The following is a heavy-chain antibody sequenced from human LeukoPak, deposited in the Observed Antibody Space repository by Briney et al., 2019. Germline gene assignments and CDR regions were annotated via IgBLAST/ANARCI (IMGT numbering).Heavy chain of an antibody. J-gene: IGHJ4*02. CDR2: IYHSGST. D-gene: IGHD1-26*01. CDR1: GGSISSSNW. Sequence: PSETLSLTCAVSGGSISSSNWWSWVRQPPGKGLEWIGEIYHSGSTNYNPSLKSRVTISVDKSKNQFSLKLSSVTAADTAVYYCARDQGGSYFEGNYWGQGTLVTVSS. CDR3: ARDQGGSYFEGNY. V-gene: IGHV4-4*02.